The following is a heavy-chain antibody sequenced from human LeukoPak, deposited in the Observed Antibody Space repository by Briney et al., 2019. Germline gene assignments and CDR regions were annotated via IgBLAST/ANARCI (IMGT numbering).Heavy chain of an antibody. CDR3: ARAIQYFDWLLYPIDY. V-gene: IGHV3-21*01. J-gene: IGHJ4*02. CDR1: GFTFSNYN. Sequence: GGSLRLSCATSGFTFSNYNMNWVRQAPGKGLEWVSSITSSSSYIYYADSVRGRFTISRDNAKNSLYLQMNSLRAEDTAVYYCARAIQYFDWLLYPIDYWGQGTLVTVSS. CDR2: ITSSSSYI. D-gene: IGHD3-9*01.